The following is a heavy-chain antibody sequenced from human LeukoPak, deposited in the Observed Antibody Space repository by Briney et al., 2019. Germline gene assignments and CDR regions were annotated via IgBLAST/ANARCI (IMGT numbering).Heavy chain of an antibody. J-gene: IGHJ4*02. Sequence: GGSLRLSCAASGFTFSSCSMHWVRQAPGKGLEWVAVVSFDGSNKYYADSVKGRFTISRDNAKNSLYLQMNSLRAEDTALYYCAKDTDGAAAGTTWGHWGQGTRVTVSS. V-gene: IGHV3-30-3*01. D-gene: IGHD6-13*01. CDR1: GFTFSSCS. CDR2: VSFDGSNK. CDR3: AKDTDGAAAGTTWGH.